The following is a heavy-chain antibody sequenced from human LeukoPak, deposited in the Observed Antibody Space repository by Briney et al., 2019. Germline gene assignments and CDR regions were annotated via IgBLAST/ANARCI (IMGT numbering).Heavy chain of an antibody. D-gene: IGHD6-6*01. V-gene: IGHV3-23*01. Sequence: GGSLRLSCAASGFTFSSYAMSWVRQAPGKGLEWVSAISGSGGSTYYADSVKGRFTISRDNSKNTLYLQMNSLRAEDTAVYYCAKDAQLAARRNQGEPYWGQGTLVTVSS. CDR2: ISGSGGST. CDR1: GFTFSSYA. J-gene: IGHJ4*02. CDR3: AKDAQLAARRNQGEPY.